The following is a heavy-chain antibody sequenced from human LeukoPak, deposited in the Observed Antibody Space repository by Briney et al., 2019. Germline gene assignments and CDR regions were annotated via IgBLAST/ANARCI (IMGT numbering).Heavy chain of an antibody. CDR2: ISTAGTTV. V-gene: IGHV3-48*04. CDR1: GFTFSGYS. D-gene: IGHD3-9*01. Sequence: PGGSLRLSCAASGFTFSGYSLNWVRQAPGKGLEWISYISTAGTTVYYADSVKGRFAISRDNAKNSLYLQMNSLRVEDTAVYYCAKVPRQHDNWFDPWGQGTLVTVSS. J-gene: IGHJ5*02. CDR3: AKVPRQHDNWFDP.